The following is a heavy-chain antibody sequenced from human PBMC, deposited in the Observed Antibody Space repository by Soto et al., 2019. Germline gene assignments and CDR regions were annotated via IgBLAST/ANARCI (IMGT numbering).Heavy chain of an antibody. V-gene: IGHV1-18*01. CDR1: GYTFTSNG. CDR2: ISAYNGNT. Sequence: ASVKVSCKAAGYTFTSNGISWVRQAPGQGLEWMGWISAYNGNTNYAQKLQGRVTMTTDTSTSTAYMELRSLRSDDTAVYYCARDKDMIGEIDYWGQGTLVTVSS. CDR3: ARDKDMIGEIDY. D-gene: IGHD3-22*01. J-gene: IGHJ4*02.